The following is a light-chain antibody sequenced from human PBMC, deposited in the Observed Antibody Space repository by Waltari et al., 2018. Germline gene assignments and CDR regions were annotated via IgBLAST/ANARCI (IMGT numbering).Light chain of an antibody. J-gene: IGLJ2*01. CDR3: QSYDSRLSVVV. Sequence: QSVLTQPPSVSGVPGQRVTISCPGSSSNIGAGYDLHWYQQLPGTAPKLLIYGNNNRPSGVPDRFSGSKSGTSASLAITGLQPEDEAQYYCQSYDSRLSVVVFGGGTKLTVL. CDR1: SSNIGAGYD. CDR2: GNN. V-gene: IGLV1-40*01.